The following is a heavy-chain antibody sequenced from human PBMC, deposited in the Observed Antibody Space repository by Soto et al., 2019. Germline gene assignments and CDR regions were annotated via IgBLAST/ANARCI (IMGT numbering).Heavy chain of an antibody. Sequence: SSETLSLTCTVSGGSISSSSYYWGWIRQPPGKGLEWIGSIYYSGSTYYNPSLKSRVTISVDTSKNQFSLKLSSVTAADTAVYYCADIGGPSITGTTAAAYCGQGTLVTVSS. D-gene: IGHD1-7*01. CDR3: ADIGGPSITGTTAAAY. CDR1: GGSISSSSYY. J-gene: IGHJ4*02. V-gene: IGHV4-39*01. CDR2: IYYSGST.